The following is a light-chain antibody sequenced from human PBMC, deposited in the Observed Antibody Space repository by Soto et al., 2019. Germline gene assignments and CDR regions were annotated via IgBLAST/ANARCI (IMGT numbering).Light chain of an antibody. CDR1: QSVLYNSDSKNY. V-gene: IGKV4-1*01. Sequence: DIVMTQSPDSLAVSLGERATINCKSSQSVLYNSDSKNYLAWYQQKPRQPPKLLVYWASTRESGVPDRFSASGSGTDFTLTISSLQAEDVAVYYCQQYFNYPWTFGQGTKVDIK. CDR3: QQYFNYPWT. CDR2: WAS. J-gene: IGKJ1*01.